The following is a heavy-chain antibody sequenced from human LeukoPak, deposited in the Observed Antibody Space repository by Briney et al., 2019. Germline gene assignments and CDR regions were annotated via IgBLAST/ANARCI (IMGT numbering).Heavy chain of an antibody. CDR3: ARLDSGDHGNIPH. D-gene: IGHD1-26*01. CDR2: IYHTGTT. Sequence: SETLSLTCTVSGGSLSPYYWTWIRQPPGKGLEWIGYIYHTGTTRYNPSLNSRVTISVETSKDQFSLRLNSVTAADTAIYYCARLDSGDHGNIPHWGQGTLVTISS. V-gene: IGHV4-59*08. CDR1: GGSLSPYY. J-gene: IGHJ1*01.